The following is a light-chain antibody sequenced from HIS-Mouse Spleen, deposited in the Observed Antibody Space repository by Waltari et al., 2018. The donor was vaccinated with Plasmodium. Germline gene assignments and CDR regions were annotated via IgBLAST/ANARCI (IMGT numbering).Light chain of an antibody. CDR1: QGVSSN. CDR2: GAS. CDR3: QQYNNWSFT. Sequence: EIVMTQSPATLSVSPGERATLSCRASQGVSSNLAWYQQKPGQAPRLLIYGASTRATGIPARFSGSGSGTEFTLTNSSLQSEDFAVYYCQQYNNWSFTFGPGTKVDIK. J-gene: IGKJ3*01. V-gene: IGKV3-15*01.